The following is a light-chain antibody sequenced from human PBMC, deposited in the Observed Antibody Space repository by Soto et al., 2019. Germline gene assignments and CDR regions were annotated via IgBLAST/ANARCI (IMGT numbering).Light chain of an antibody. CDR3: CSYAGSYTWV. J-gene: IGLJ3*02. Sequence: QSALTQPRSVSGSPGQSVTISCTGTSSDVSDYNYVSWYQQHPGKAPKLMIYDVSERPSGVPDRFSGSKSGNTASLTISGLQAEDDADYYCCSYAGSYTWVFGGGTQLTVL. CDR2: DVS. CDR1: SSDVSDYNY. V-gene: IGLV2-11*01.